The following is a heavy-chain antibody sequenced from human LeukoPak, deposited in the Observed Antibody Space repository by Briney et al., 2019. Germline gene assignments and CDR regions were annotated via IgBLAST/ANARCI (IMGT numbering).Heavy chain of an antibody. V-gene: IGHV4-34*01. J-gene: IGHJ6*03. CDR1: GGSFSGYY. CDR3: ARRMTMVTTHYYSYHYMDV. CDR2: INHSGST. Sequence: SETLSLTCAVCGGSFSGYYWSWLRQPPGKGLEWIGEINHSGSTNYNPSLKSRVTISVDTSKNQFSLKLSSVTAEDTAVYHCARRMTMVTTHYYSYHYMDVWGKGTTVTVSS. D-gene: IGHD4-17*01.